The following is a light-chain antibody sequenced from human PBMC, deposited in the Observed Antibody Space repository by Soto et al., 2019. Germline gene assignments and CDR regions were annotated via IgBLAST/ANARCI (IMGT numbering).Light chain of an antibody. CDR2: DVS. Sequence: QSALTQPASVSGSPGQSITISCTGTSSDVGGYNYVSWYQQHPGKVPKLMIYDVSNRPSAVSNRFSGSRSGNTASLSISGLQAEDEADYFCSSYTSGSTVVFGGGTKLTVL. CDR3: SSYTSGSTVV. CDR1: SSDVGGYNY. V-gene: IGLV2-14*01. J-gene: IGLJ2*01.